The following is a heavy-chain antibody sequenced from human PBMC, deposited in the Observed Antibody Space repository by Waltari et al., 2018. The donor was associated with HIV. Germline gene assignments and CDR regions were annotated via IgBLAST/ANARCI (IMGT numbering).Heavy chain of an antibody. D-gene: IGHD2-2*01. Sequence: QVQLVKSGSEVQKPGSSVKVSFTAAGGTFSSYAISWVRQAHGQVLEWMGCIIPIFGTANYAQKFQGRVTITADESTSTAYMELSSLRSEDTAVYYCARDRAYCSSTSCYPESFDYWGQGTLVTVSS. V-gene: IGHV1-69*01. CDR2: IIPIFGTA. J-gene: IGHJ4*02. CDR1: GGTFSSYA. CDR3: ARDRAYCSSTSCYPESFDY.